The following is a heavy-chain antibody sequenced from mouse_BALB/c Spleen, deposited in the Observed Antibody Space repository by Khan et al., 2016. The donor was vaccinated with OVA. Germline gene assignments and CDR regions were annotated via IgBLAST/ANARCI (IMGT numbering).Heavy chain of an antibody. J-gene: IGHJ3*01. CDR2: ISYSGST. CDR1: GYSITSDYA. Sequence: EVQLQESGPGLVKPSQSLSLTCTVTGYSITSDYAWNWIRHFPGNKLEWMGYISYSGSTSYNPSLKSRISITRDTSKTQFFLQWSTVTTEDTATYYWARSRGYDYDAWFAFWGQGTLVTVSA. D-gene: IGHD2-4*01. CDR3: ARSRGYDYDAWFAF. V-gene: IGHV3-2*02.